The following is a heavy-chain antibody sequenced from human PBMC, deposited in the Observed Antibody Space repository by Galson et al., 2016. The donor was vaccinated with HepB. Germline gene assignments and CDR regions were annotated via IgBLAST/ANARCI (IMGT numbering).Heavy chain of an antibody. CDR2: ISYDGTNK. J-gene: IGHJ4*02. V-gene: IGHV3-30-3*01. CDR3: ARDRDATAYFDY. CDR1: GFSFSTFT. D-gene: IGHD2-15*01. Sequence: SLRLSCAASGFSFSTFTMHWVRQAPGTGLEWVALISYDGTNKYHADSVNGRFTISRDNSKNTLYLQMDSLRAEDTAVYYCARDRDATAYFDYWGQGTLVTVSS.